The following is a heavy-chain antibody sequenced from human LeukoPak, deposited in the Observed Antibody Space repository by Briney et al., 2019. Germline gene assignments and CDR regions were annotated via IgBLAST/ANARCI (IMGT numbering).Heavy chain of an antibody. Sequence: GASVKVSCKASGYTFTGYYMHWVRQAPGQGLEWMGWINPNSGGTNYAQKFQGRVTMTRDTSISTAYMELSRLRSDDTAVYYCARDQVYDYVWGSCRRKAQQNFDYWGQGTLVTVSS. CDR1: GYTFTGYY. CDR2: INPNSGGT. V-gene: IGHV1-2*02. CDR3: ARDQVYDYVWGSCRRKAQQNFDY. J-gene: IGHJ4*02. D-gene: IGHD3-16*02.